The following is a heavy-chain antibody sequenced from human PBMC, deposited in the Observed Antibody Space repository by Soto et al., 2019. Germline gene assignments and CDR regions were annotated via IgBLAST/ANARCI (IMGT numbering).Heavy chain of an antibody. CDR2: ISGSGGST. D-gene: IGHD3-3*01. V-gene: IGHV3-23*01. J-gene: IGHJ4*02. CDR1: GFTFSSYA. Sequence: GGSLRLSCAASGFTFSSYAMSWVRQAPGKGLEWVSAISGSGGSTYYADSVKGRFTISRDNSKNTLYLQMNSLRAEDTAVYYCAKAPRSLRFLEWFPFDYWGQGTLVTVSS. CDR3: AKAPRSLRFLEWFPFDY.